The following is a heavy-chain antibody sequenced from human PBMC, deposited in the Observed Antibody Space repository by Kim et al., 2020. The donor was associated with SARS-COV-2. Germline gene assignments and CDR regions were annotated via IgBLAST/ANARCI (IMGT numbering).Heavy chain of an antibody. D-gene: IGHD4-17*01. CDR2: IYYSGST. CDR1: GGSISSSSYY. V-gene: IGHV4-39*01. J-gene: IGHJ6*02. Sequence: SETLSLTCTVSGGSISSSSYYWGWIRQPPGKGLEWIGSIYYSGSTYYNPSLKSRVTISVDTSKNQFSLKLSSVTAADTAVYYCASQKVGDYFPYYYYGMDVWGQGTTVTVSS. CDR3: ASQKVGDYFPYYYYGMDV.